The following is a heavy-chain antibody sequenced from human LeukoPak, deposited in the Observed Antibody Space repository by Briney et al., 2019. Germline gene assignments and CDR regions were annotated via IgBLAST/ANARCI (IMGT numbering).Heavy chain of an antibody. V-gene: IGHV4-38-2*02. Sequence: PSETLSLTCIVSGYSITSGYYWGWIRQPPGKGLEWIGSIYHSGDTYYNPSLKSRVTISVDTSKNQFSLKLSSVTAADTAVYYCARDSIGDYYDSSGYYDYWGQGTLVTVSS. CDR2: IYHSGDT. D-gene: IGHD3-22*01. CDR3: ARDSIGDYYDSSGYYDY. J-gene: IGHJ4*02. CDR1: GYSITSGYY.